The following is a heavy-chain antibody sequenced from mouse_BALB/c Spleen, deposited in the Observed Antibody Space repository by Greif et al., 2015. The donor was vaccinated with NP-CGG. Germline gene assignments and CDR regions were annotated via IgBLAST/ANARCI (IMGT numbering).Heavy chain of an antibody. V-gene: IGHV1-4*01. Sequence: QVQLQQSGAELARPGASVKMSCKASGYTFTSYTMHWVKQRPGQGLEWIGYINPSSGYTNYNQKFKDKATLTADKSSSTAYMQLSSLTSEDSAVYYCARGGGYEDYAMDYWGQGTSVTVSS. CDR2: INPSSGYT. J-gene: IGHJ4*01. D-gene: IGHD2-14*01. CDR3: ARGGGYEDYAMDY. CDR1: GYTFTSYT.